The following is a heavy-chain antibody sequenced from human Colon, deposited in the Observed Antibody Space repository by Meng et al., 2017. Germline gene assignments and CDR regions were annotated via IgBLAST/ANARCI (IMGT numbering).Heavy chain of an antibody. CDR3: ARLIAGWPFYFDY. CDR2: MFHSGTT. CDR1: GGSVSSGSHY. Sequence: QLQESGPGLVRPSETLSLTCNVSGGSVSSGSHYWSWIRQPPGKGLEWIGDMFHSGTTKYNPSLKSRVSMSVDTTKNQFYLKLTSVAVADTAVFYCARLIAGWPFYFDYWGQGILVTVSS. J-gene: IGHJ4*02. V-gene: IGHV4-61*01. D-gene: IGHD6-19*01.